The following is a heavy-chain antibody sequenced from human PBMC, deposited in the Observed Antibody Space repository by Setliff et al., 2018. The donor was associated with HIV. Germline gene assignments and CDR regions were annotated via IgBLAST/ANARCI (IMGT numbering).Heavy chain of an antibody. CDR1: GYSISSGYC. D-gene: IGHD3-22*01. CDR3: AKTSSGSDY. Sequence: ASETLSLTCTVSGYSISSGYCWGWIRQPPGKGLEWIGSVRHSGNTYYNPSLENRVTISVDTSKNQISLRVTSVTAAATAVYYCAKTSSGSDYWGQGALVTVSS. J-gene: IGHJ4*02. CDR2: VRHSGNT. V-gene: IGHV4-38-2*02.